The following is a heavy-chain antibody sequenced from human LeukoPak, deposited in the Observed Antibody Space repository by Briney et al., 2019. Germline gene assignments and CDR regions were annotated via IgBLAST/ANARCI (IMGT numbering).Heavy chain of an antibody. D-gene: IGHD3-3*01. CDR2: ISPSGDIT. V-gene: IGHV3-48*01. CDR3: ARDRPHIYYDFWSGPQGVDY. Sequence: PGGSLRLSCAASGFTFRNYGMNWVRQAPGKGLEWVSGISPSGDITYYADSVKGRFTISRDNAKNSLYLQMNSLRAEDTAVYYCARDRPHIYYDFWSGPQGVDYWGQGTLVTVSS. CDR1: GFTFRNYG. J-gene: IGHJ4*02.